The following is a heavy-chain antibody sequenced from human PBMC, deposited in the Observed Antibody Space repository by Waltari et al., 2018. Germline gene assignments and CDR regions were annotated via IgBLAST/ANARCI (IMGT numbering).Heavy chain of an antibody. CDR2: IYSGTT. Sequence: QVQLQESGPGLVKASETLSLACTVSGFSLSSYFWSWIRQPPGKGLQWIGYIYSGTTMYNPSLRGRVTASVDTSKNQVSLKVNSVTAADTAVYYCARHPVVPVMGNGLDVWGQGTTVTVSS. D-gene: IGHD7-27*01. V-gene: IGHV4-59*08. CDR3: ARHPVVPVMGNGLDV. CDR1: GFSLSSYF. J-gene: IGHJ6*02.